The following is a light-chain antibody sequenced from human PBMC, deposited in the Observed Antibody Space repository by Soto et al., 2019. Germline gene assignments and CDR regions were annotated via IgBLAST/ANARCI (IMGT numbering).Light chain of an antibody. Sequence: IQLTQSPPSLSASVGDRVTITCRASQRISGWLAWHQQKPGKAPKLLIYDVSALESGVPSRFSGSGSGTEFTLTISSLQPDDFATYYCQQYNSYSRTFGQGTKVDI. CDR3: QQYNSYSRT. CDR1: QRISGW. J-gene: IGKJ1*01. CDR2: DVS. V-gene: IGKV1-5*01.